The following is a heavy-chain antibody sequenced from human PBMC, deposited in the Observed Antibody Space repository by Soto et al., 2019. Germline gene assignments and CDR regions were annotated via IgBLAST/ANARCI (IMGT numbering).Heavy chain of an antibody. Sequence: GESLKISCKGSGYSFTSYWISWVRQMPGKGLEWMGRIDPSDSYTNYSPSFQGHVTISADKSISTAYLQWSSLKASDTAMYYCARHWNYGDYVGAFDIWGQGTMVTVSS. D-gene: IGHD4-17*01. CDR3: ARHWNYGDYVGAFDI. CDR1: GYSFTSYW. CDR2: IDPSDSYT. V-gene: IGHV5-10-1*01. J-gene: IGHJ3*02.